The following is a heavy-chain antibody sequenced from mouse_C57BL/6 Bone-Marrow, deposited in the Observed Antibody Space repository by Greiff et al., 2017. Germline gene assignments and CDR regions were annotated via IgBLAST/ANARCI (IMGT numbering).Heavy chain of an antibody. CDR2: IDPENGDT. D-gene: IGHD2-2*01. CDR3: TTMVTPFAY. J-gene: IGHJ3*01. Sequence: DVQLQESGAELVRPGASVKLSCTASGFNIKDDYMHWVKQRPEQGLAWIGWIDPENGDTEYASKFQGKATITADTSSNTAYLQLSSLTSEDTAVYYCTTMVTPFAYWGQGTLVTVSA. CDR1: GFNIKDDY. V-gene: IGHV14-4*01.